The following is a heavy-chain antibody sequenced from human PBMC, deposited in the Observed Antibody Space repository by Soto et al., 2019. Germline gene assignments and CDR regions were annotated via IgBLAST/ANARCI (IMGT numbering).Heavy chain of an antibody. CDR2: IYYSGST. V-gene: IGHV4-59*01. J-gene: IGHJ6*02. CDR3: ARAGWTYYYYYGMDA. Sequence: SETLSLTCTASGGSISSYYWSWIRQPPGKGLEWIGYIYYSGSTNYNPSLKSRVTISVDTSKNQFSLKLSSVTAADTAVYYCARAGWTYYYYYGMDAWGQGTTVTVSS. D-gene: IGHD2-15*01. CDR1: GGSISSYY.